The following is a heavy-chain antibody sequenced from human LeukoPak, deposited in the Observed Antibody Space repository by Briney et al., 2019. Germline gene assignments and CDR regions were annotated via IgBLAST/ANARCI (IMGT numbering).Heavy chain of an antibody. CDR1: GFTFTKYG. CDR3: AKGRILWFGEQSDFDY. V-gene: IGHV3-23*01. CDR2: ISDSGAYT. J-gene: IGHJ4*02. Sequence: GGSLRLSCAASGFTFTKYGMSWVRQAPGKGLEWISTISDSGAYTYYADFVKGRFTVSRDNSKDMVFLEVNSLRAEDTATYFRAKGRILWFGEQSDFDYWGQGTLVTVSS. D-gene: IGHD3-10*01.